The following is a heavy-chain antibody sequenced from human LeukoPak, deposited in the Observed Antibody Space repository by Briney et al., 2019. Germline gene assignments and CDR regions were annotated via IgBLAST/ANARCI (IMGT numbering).Heavy chain of an antibody. CDR1: GYTFTSYG. D-gene: IGHD2-2*01. J-gene: IGHJ5*02. CDR2: ISAYNGNT. Sequence: ASVKVSCKASGYTFTSYGISWVRQAPGQGLEWMGWISAYNGNTNYAQKLQGRVTMATDTSTSTAYMEQRSLRSDDTAVYYCARDGTRGVVPAAARFDPWGQGTLVTVSS. CDR3: ARDGTRGVVPAAARFDP. V-gene: IGHV1-18*01.